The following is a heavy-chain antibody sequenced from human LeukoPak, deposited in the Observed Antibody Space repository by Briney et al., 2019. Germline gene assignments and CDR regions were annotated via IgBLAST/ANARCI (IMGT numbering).Heavy chain of an antibody. D-gene: IGHD2-15*01. Sequence: GRSLRLSCAASGFTFSSYAVHWVRQAPGKGLEWVAVISYDGSNKYYADSVKGRFTISRDNSKNTLYLQMNSLRAEDTAVYYCARDPPYCSGGSCYSVSLDYWGQGTLVTVSS. CDR3: ARDPPYCSGGSCYSVSLDY. CDR2: ISYDGSNK. V-gene: IGHV3-30*07. CDR1: GFTFSSYA. J-gene: IGHJ4*02.